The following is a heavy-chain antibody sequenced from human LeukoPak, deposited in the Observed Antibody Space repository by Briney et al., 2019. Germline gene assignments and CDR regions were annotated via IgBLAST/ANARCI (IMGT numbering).Heavy chain of an antibody. Sequence: PGGSLRPSCAASGFTFSTFTINWVRQAPGKGLEWISYISSGSSTIYYADSVKGRFTISRDNAKNSLYLQMNSLRAEDTAVYYCARKTTDFALDISGQGTLVTVSS. D-gene: IGHD4-17*01. CDR2: ISSGSSTI. CDR3: ARKTTDFALDI. CDR1: GFTFSTFT. J-gene: IGHJ3*02. V-gene: IGHV3-48*01.